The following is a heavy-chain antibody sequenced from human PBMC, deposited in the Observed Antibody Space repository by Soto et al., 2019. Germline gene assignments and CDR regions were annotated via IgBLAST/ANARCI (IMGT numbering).Heavy chain of an antibody. CDR3: GRGAGLHLNYYETQLNY. Sequence: QVQLVQSGAEVKKPGSSVKVSCKASGGTFSSYAISWVRQAPGQGLEWMGGIIPIFGTANYAQKFQGRVTITADESTSTANRGLSSLRSEDTAVYYWGRGAGLHLNYYETQLNYGGQGPLVTVSS. V-gene: IGHV1-69*01. J-gene: IGHJ4*02. D-gene: IGHD3-22*01. CDR2: IIPIFGTA. CDR1: GGTFSSYA.